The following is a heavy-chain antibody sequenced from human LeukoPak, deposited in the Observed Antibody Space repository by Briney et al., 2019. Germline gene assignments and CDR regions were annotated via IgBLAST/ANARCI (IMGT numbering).Heavy chain of an antibody. CDR2: ISGSGGST. V-gene: IGHV3-23*01. CDR3: AKDRSNRGYYFDY. D-gene: IGHD1-14*01. J-gene: IGHJ4*02. Sequence: EPGGSLRLSCAASGFTFSSYAMSWVRQAPGKGLEWVSAISGSGGSTYYADSVKGRFTISRDNSKNTLYLQMNSLRAEDTAVYYCAKDRSNRGYYFDYWGQGTLVTVSS. CDR1: GFTFSSYA.